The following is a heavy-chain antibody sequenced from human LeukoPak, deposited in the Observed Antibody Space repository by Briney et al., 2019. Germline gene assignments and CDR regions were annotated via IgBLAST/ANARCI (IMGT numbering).Heavy chain of an antibody. J-gene: IGHJ6*03. CDR3: AKGGYSNGRYYYYYMDV. Sequence: AGGSLRLSCAASGFTFSSYWMHWVRQAPGKGLVWVSRINSDGSSTSYADSVKGRFTISRDNSKNTLYLQMNSLRAEDTAVYYCAKGGYSNGRYYYYYMDVWGEGTTVTVSS. CDR2: INSDGSST. CDR1: GFTFSSYW. D-gene: IGHD5-18*01. V-gene: IGHV3-74*01.